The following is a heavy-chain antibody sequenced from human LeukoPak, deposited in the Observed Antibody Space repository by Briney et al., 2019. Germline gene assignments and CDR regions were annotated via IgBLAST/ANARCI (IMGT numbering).Heavy chain of an antibody. J-gene: IGHJ4*02. CDR3: ATRYSSSWYAPIDY. CDR2: INPNSGGT. CDR1: GYTFTGYY. V-gene: IGHV1-2*04. D-gene: IGHD6-13*01. Sequence: GASVKVSCKASGYTFTGYYMHWVRQAPGQGLEWMGWINPNSGGTNYAQKFQGWVTMTRDTSISTAYMELSRLRSDDTAVYYCATRYSSSWYAPIDYWGQGTLVTVSS.